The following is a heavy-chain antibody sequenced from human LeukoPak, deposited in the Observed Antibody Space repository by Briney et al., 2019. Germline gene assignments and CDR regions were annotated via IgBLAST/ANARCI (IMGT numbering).Heavy chain of an antibody. CDR1: GFTFSSYG. CDR2: IWYGGSNK. J-gene: IGHJ6*03. D-gene: IGHD2-2*01. V-gene: IGHV3-30*02. Sequence: GGSLRLSCAASGFTFSSYGMHWVRQAPGKGLEWVAVIWYGGSNKYYADSVKGRFTISRDNSKNTLYLQMNSLRAEDTAVCYCAKAGDCSSTSCYPSTHYYYMDVWGKGTTVTVSS. CDR3: AKAGDCSSTSCYPSTHYYYMDV.